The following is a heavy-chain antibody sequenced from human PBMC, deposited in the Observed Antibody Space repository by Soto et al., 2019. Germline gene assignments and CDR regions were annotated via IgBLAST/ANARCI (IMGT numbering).Heavy chain of an antibody. Sequence: GGSLRLSCAASGFTFSSYEMNWVRQAPGKGLEWVSYISSSGSTIYYADSVKGRFTISRDNAKNSLYLQMNSLRAEDTAVYYCARQKGPYYYDSSGYHYFDYWGQGTLVTVS. CDR2: ISSSGSTI. J-gene: IGHJ4*02. CDR1: GFTFSSYE. CDR3: ARQKGPYYYDSSGYHYFDY. V-gene: IGHV3-48*03. D-gene: IGHD3-22*01.